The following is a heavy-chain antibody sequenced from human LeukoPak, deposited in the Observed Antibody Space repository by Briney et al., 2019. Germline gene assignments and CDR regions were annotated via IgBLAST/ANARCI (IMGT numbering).Heavy chain of an antibody. CDR1: GGTFSSYA. Sequence: ASVKVSCKASGGTFSSYAISWVRQAPGQGLEWMGGIIPIFGIANYAQKFQGRVTITADKSTSTDYMELSSLRSEDTAVYYCARDPQYSSGTDAFDIWGQGTMVTVSS. J-gene: IGHJ3*02. V-gene: IGHV1-69*17. CDR3: ARDPQYSSGTDAFDI. CDR2: IIPIFGIA. D-gene: IGHD6-19*01.